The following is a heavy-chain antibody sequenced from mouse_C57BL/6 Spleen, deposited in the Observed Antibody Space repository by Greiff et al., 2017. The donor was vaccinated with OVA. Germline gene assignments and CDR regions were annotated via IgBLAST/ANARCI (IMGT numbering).Heavy chain of an antibody. CDR3: ARCDYDGSWFAY. J-gene: IGHJ3*01. CDR2: IYPGGGYT. V-gene: IGHV1-63*01. Sequence: QVQLKESGAELVRPGPSVKMSCKASGYTFTNYWIGWAKQRPGHGLEWIGDIYPGGGYTNYNEKFKGKATLTADKSSSTAYMQFSSLTSEDSAIYYCARCDYDGSWFAYWGQGTLVTVSA. D-gene: IGHD2-4*01. CDR1: GYTFTNYW.